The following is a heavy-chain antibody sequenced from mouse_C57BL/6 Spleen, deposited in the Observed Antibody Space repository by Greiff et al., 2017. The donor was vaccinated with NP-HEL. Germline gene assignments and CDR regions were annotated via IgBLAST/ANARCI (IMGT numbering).Heavy chain of an antibody. CDR3: ASQGFLNYGSSPYYFDY. Sequence: VQLKESGGGLVKPGGSLKLSCAASGFTFSDYGMHWVRQAPEKGLEWVAYISSGSSTIYYADTVKGRFTISRDNAKNTLFLQMTSLRSEDTAMYYCASQGFLNYGSSPYYFDYWGQGTTLTVSS. D-gene: IGHD1-1*01. J-gene: IGHJ2*01. V-gene: IGHV5-17*01. CDR2: ISSGSSTI. CDR1: GFTFSDYG.